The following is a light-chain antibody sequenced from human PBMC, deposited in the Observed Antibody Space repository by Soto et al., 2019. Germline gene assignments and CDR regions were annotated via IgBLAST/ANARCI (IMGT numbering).Light chain of an antibody. CDR2: DNN. J-gene: IGLJ2*01. V-gene: IGLV1-51*01. CDR3: GTWDSSGVV. CDR1: SSNIGNNY. Sequence: QSVLTQPPSVSAAPGQTVTISCSGSSSNIGNNYVSWYQQLPGTAPKLLIYDNNKRPSGIPDRFSGSKSGTSATLGITGLQTGDEADYYCGTWDSSGVVFGGGTKLTVL.